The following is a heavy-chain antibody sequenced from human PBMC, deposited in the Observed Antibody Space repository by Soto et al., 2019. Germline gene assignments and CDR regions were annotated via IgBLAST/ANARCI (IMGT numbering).Heavy chain of an antibody. CDR2: MNPNSGST. Sequence: ASVKVSCKASGYTFTSLDINWVRQATGQGLEWMGWMNPNSGSTGSAQKFQGRVAMTRDTSINTAYMELSSLRSDDTAVYYCARGRGYSDGIDYWGQGTLVTVSS. D-gene: IGHD2-15*01. CDR1: GYTFTSLD. CDR3: ARGRGYSDGIDY. J-gene: IGHJ4*02. V-gene: IGHV1-8*01.